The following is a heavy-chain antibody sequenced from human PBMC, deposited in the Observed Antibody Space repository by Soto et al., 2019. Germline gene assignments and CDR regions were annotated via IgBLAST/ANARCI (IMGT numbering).Heavy chain of an antibody. CDR2: ISPYNGHT. V-gene: IGHV1-18*01. CDR1: GYTFTTYG. CDR3: TTYLAFQSRVSKPGPHGS. D-gene: IGHD3-10*01. J-gene: IGHJ5*02. Sequence: QVPLVQSGAEVKTPGASVRVSCKASGYTFTTYGVSWVRQAPGQGLEWLGWISPYNGHTNYAQNLQGRITMTTDTSPSTAYMELRSLISANPAVYFCTTYLAFQSRVSKPGPHGSWGEGSLVSVSS.